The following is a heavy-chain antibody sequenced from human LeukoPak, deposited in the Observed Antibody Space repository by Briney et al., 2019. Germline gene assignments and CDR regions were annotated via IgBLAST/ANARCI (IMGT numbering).Heavy chain of an antibody. CDR2: IGTAGDT. J-gene: IGHJ3*02. Sequence: GGSLRLSCAASGFTFSSYDMHWDRQATGKGLEWVSAIGTAGDTYYPGSVKGRFTISRENAKNSLYLQMNSLRAGDTAVYYCARTRGYGDYGAFDIWGQGTMVTVSS. D-gene: IGHD4-17*01. V-gene: IGHV3-13*01. CDR1: GFTFSSYD. CDR3: ARTRGYGDYGAFDI.